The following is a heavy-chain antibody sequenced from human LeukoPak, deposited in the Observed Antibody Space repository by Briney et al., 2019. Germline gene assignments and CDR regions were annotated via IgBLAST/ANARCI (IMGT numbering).Heavy chain of an antibody. CDR3: ARLGTHYYDSSGSFDY. Sequence: GGSLRLSCAASGFTFSSYAMHWVRQAPGKGLEWVAVISYDGSNKYYADPVKGRFTISRDNSKNTLYLQMNSLRAEDTAVYYCARLGTHYYDSSGSFDYWGQGTLVTVSS. V-gene: IGHV3-30*04. J-gene: IGHJ4*02. CDR1: GFTFSSYA. CDR2: ISYDGSNK. D-gene: IGHD3-22*01.